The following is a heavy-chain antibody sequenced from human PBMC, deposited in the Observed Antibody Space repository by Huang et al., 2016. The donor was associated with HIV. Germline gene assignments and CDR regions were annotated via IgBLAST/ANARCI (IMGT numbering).Heavy chain of an antibody. Sequence: VKQPGASVKVSWKASGYKFHIYEITWVRQSPGRGLEGMGWISGDKVSTRFAQKFQDRRTMTTDVSTSTAYLELRSLRLDDTAVYYCARTKGEFDFWGHGALVTVSS. D-gene: IGHD3-16*01. V-gene: IGHV1-18*04. CDR2: ISGDKVST. CDR1: GYKFHIYE. J-gene: IGHJ4*01. CDR3: ARTKGEFDF.